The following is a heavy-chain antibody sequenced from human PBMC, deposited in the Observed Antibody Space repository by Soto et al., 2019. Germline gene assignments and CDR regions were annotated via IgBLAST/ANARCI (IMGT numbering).Heavy chain of an antibody. Sequence: GGSLRLSCAASGFTFSSYGMHWVRQAPGKGLEWVAVISYDGSNKYYADSVKGRFTISRDNSKNTLSLQMNSLRADDTAAYYCAKGIQWELPFDYWGQGTLVTVSS. J-gene: IGHJ4*02. D-gene: IGHD1-26*01. CDR1: GFTFSSYG. CDR3: AKGIQWELPFDY. CDR2: ISYDGSNK. V-gene: IGHV3-30*18.